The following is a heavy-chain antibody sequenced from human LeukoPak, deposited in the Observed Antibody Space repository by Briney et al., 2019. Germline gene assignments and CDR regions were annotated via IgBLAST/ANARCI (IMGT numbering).Heavy chain of an antibody. CDR1: GFTVSSSY. CDR3: ARGQSHYDFWSGGGSNWFDP. J-gene: IGHJ5*02. CDR2: IYSGGST. D-gene: IGHD3-3*01. V-gene: IGHV3-53*01. Sequence: GGSLRLSCAASGFTVSSSYMSWVRQAPGKGLEWVSVIYSGGSTYYADSVKGRFTISRDNSKNTLYLQMNSLRAEDTAVYYCARGQSHYDFWSGGGSNWFDPWGQGTLVTVSS.